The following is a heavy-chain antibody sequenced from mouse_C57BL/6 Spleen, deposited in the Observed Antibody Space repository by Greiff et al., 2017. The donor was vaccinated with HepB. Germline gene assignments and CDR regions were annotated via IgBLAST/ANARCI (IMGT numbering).Heavy chain of an antibody. CDR1: GFNIKDDY. D-gene: IGHD2-1*01. CDR3: TGQGGNSPWFAY. Sequence: VQLKQSGAELVRPGASVKLSCTASGFNIKDDYMHWVKQRPEQGLEWIGWIDPENGDTEYASKFQGKATITADTSSNTAYLQLSSLTSEDTAVYYCTGQGGNSPWFAYWGQGTLVTVSA. V-gene: IGHV14-4*01. CDR2: IDPENGDT. J-gene: IGHJ3*01.